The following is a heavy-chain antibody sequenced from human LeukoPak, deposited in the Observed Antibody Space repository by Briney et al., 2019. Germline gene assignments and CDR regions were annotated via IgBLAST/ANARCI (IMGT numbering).Heavy chain of an antibody. V-gene: IGHV3-23*01. CDR1: GFTFSSYA. CDR2: ISASGGT. Sequence: GRSLRLSCAASGFTFSSYAMTWVRQAPGKGLEWVSGISASGGTYYADSVKGRFTLSRDNSKNTLHLQMNSLRAEDTAIYYCAKGGASSGGYDCWGQGTLVTVSS. D-gene: IGHD2-15*01. J-gene: IGHJ4*02. CDR3: AKGGASSGGYDC.